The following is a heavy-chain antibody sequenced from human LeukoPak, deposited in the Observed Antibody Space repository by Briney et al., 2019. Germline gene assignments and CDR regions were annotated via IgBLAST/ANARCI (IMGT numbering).Heavy chain of an antibody. CDR1: GFTFSSYE. V-gene: IGHV3-48*03. CDR3: AERGITMIGGV. J-gene: IGHJ6*04. D-gene: IGHD3-10*02. CDR2: ISSSGSTI. Sequence: GGSLRLSCAASGFTFSSYEMNWVRQAPGKGLEWVSYISSSGSTIYYADSVKGRFTISRDNATNSLYLQMNSLRAEDTAVYYCAERGITMIGGVWGKGTTVTISS.